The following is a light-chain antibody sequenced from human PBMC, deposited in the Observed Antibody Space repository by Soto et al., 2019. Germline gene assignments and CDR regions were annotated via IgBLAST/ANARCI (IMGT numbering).Light chain of an antibody. CDR3: QQDHNSPQDYT. Sequence: ETVMTQSPATLSASPGERVTLSCRASQSINSNLAWYQQRPGQAPRVLIYDASTMATAIPARFSGSGSGTEITLTLSSRQSEDFAVYSCQQDHNSPQDYTFGQGTKLEIK. V-gene: IGKV3-15*01. CDR2: DAS. CDR1: QSINSN. J-gene: IGKJ2*01.